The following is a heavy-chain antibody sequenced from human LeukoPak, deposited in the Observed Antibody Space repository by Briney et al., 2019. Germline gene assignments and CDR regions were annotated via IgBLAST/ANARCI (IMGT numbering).Heavy chain of an antibody. D-gene: IGHD3-10*01. V-gene: IGHV1-8*03. CDR3: PRASGYYGSEWFDP. CDR1: GYTFTSYD. CDR2: MNPNSGNT. J-gene: IGHJ5*02. Sequence: ASVKVSCKASGYTFTSYDINWVRQATGQGLEWMGWMNPNSGNTGYAQKFQGRVTITRNTSISTAYMELSSLRSEDTAVYYCPRASGYYGSEWFDPWGQRTLVTVSS.